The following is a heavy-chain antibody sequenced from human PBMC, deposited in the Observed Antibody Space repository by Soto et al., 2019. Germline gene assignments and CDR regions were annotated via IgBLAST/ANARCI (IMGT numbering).Heavy chain of an antibody. CDR1: GGSIGSSSYY. J-gene: IGHJ4*02. CDR3: ARVSTSASGSYYTLDY. D-gene: IGHD3-10*01. Sequence: SETLSLTCSVSGGSIGSSSYYFGWIRQPPGKGLEWIGFGSTKYNPSLKSRIRISVDTSKNQFSLNLTSATAADTAVYYCARVSTSASGSYYTLDYWGQGTLVTVSS. V-gene: IGHV4-61*05. CDR2: GST.